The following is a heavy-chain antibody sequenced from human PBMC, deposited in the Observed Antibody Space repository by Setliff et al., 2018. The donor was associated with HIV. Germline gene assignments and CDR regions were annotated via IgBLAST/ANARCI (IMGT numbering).Heavy chain of an antibody. CDR1: GGSISSGSYY. D-gene: IGHD6-13*01. CDR3: ARHRDPPGSRWIYYYYYMDL. Sequence: PSETLSLTCTVSGGSISSGSYYWSWIRQPAGKGLEWIGRIYTSGSTNYNPSLKSQVTISVDTSKNQVSLKLSSVTVADTAVYYCARHRDPPGSRWIYYYYYMDLWGEGTTVTVSS. V-gene: IGHV4-61*02. J-gene: IGHJ6*03. CDR2: IYTSGST.